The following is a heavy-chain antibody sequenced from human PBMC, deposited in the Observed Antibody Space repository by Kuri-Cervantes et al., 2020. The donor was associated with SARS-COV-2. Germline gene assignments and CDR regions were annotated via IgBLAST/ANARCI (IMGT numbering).Heavy chain of an antibody. J-gene: IGHJ4*02. V-gene: IGHV4-61*01. D-gene: IGHD3-22*01. CDR1: GGSVSSGSYY. CDR3: ARDWDYYDSSGYSNFDY. CDR2: IYYSGST. Sequence: GSLRLSCTVSGGSVSSGSYYWSWIRQPPGKGLEWIGYIYYSGSTNYNPSLKSRVTISLDTSKNQFSLKVRSVTAADTAVYYCARDWDYYDSSGYSNFDYWGQGTLVTVSS.